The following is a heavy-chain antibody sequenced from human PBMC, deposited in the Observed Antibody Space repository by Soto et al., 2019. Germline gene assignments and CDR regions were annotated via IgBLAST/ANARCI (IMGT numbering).Heavy chain of an antibody. CDR1: GFTFSSYG. CDR3: ARDPVVVPAATNYYYYYMDV. Sequence: GGSLRLSCAASGFTFSSYGMHWVRQAPGKGLEWVAVIWYDGSNKYYADSVKGRFTISRDNSKSTLYLQMNSLRAEDTAVYYCARDPVVVPAATNYYYYYMDVWGKGTTVTVSS. D-gene: IGHD2-2*01. CDR2: IWYDGSNK. J-gene: IGHJ6*03. V-gene: IGHV3-33*08.